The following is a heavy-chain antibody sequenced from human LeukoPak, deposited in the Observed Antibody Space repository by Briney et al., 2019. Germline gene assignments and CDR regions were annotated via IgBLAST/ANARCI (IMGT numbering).Heavy chain of an antibody. Sequence: PGGSLRLSCAASGFTFSNAWMSWVRQAPGKGLEWVGRIKSKTDGGTTDYAAPVKGRFTISRDDSKNTLYLQMNSLKTEDTAVYYCTTEGSGYYYHVLTEIFDYWGQGTLVTVSS. D-gene: IGHD3-22*01. CDR1: GFTFSNAW. CDR2: IKSKTDGGTT. CDR3: TTEGSGYYYHVLTEIFDY. J-gene: IGHJ4*02. V-gene: IGHV3-15*01.